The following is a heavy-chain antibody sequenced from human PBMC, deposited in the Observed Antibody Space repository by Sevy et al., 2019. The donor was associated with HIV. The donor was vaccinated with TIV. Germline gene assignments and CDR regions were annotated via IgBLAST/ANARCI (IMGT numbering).Heavy chain of an antibody. D-gene: IGHD1-1*01. CDR2: LVKDGRL. Sequence: GGSLRLSCRASGFTFGDYSMSWVRQAPGKGLEWVSFLVKDGRLDYAASVKGRFSISRDGSKTIVDLQRNDLKTEDTAVYYCTRWKGAQSVFDFWGQGALVTVSS. CDR1: GFTFGDYS. J-gene: IGHJ4*02. CDR3: TRWKGAQSVFDF. V-gene: IGHV3-49*04.